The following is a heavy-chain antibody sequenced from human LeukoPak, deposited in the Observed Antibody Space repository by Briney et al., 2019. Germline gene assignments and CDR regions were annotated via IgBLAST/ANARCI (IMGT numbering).Heavy chain of an antibody. Sequence: SETLSLTCAVYGGSFSGYYWSWIRQPPGKGLEWIGEINHSGSTNYNPSLKSRVTISVDTSKNQFSLKLSSVTAADTAVYYCARLLYTAMVDYWGQGTLVTVSS. CDR3: ARLLYTAMVDY. V-gene: IGHV4-34*01. J-gene: IGHJ4*02. D-gene: IGHD5-18*01. CDR1: GGSFSGYY. CDR2: INHSGST.